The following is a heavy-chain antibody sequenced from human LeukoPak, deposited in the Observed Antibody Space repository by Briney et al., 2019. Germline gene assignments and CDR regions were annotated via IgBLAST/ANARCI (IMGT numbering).Heavy chain of an antibody. Sequence: GRSLRLSCAASGFTFSSYGMRWVRQAPGKGLEWVAVIWYDGSDKYYADSVKGRFTISRDNSNNTLHLQMNSLRAEDTAVYYCGRAMEVYQLLPDYWGQGTLVTVSS. J-gene: IGHJ4*02. CDR2: IWYDGSDK. CDR3: GRAMEVYQLLPDY. D-gene: IGHD2-2*01. V-gene: IGHV3-33*01. CDR1: GFTFSSYG.